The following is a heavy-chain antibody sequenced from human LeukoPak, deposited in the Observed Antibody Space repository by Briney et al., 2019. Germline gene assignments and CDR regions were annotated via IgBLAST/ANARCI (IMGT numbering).Heavy chain of an antibody. Sequence: GGSLRLSCAASGMTFSNHWMHWVRQAPGKGLVWVSLIKTGGRTTIYADSVKGRFTISRDNGKSTLYLQMNSLRAKDTAIYYCTAGPSYGYEWWGQGTVVTVSS. CDR1: GMTFSNHW. J-gene: IGHJ4*02. D-gene: IGHD3-16*01. CDR2: IKTGGRTT. CDR3: TAGPSYGYEW. V-gene: IGHV3-74*01.